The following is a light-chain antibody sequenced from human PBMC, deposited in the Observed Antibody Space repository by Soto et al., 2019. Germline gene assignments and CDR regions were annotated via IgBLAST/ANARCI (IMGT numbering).Light chain of an antibody. V-gene: IGKV3-15*01. CDR2: GAS. CDR1: QSVSSY. Sequence: EIVMTQSPATLSVSPGGRATLSCRASQSVSSYLAWYQQRPGQPPRLLIYGASTRATGIPARFSGSGSGTEFSLPSGSLRSEDVAVYYCQQYNTWPPKYTFGQGTKLEIK. J-gene: IGKJ2*01. CDR3: QQYNTWPPKYT.